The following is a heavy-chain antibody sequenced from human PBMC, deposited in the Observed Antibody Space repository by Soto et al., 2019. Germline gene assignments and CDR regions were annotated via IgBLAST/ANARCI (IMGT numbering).Heavy chain of an antibody. J-gene: IGHJ4*02. D-gene: IGHD1-7*01. CDR2: INHSGGT. Sequence: SETLSLTCAVYGGSFSAYYWSWIRQPPGKGLEWIGEINHSGGTTYNPSLKSRVTISVDTSKNQFSLKVSSVTAADTAMYYCARRRLRNNWNYMQSFDSWGQGNLVTVSS. V-gene: IGHV4-34*01. CDR3: ARRRLRNNWNYMQSFDS. CDR1: GGSFSAYY.